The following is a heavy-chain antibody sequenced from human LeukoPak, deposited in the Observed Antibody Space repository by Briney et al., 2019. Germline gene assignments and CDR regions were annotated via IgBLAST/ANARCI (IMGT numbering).Heavy chain of an antibody. Sequence: PGRSLRLSCAASGFTFSSYAIHWVRQAPREGLEWVAVISSDGRDKHHADSVKGRFTISRDNAKNSLYLQMNSLRAEDTAVYYCARDTYYYDSSGYYFSAEYFQHWGQGTLVTVSS. V-gene: IGHV3-30*03. CDR2: ISSDGRDK. D-gene: IGHD3-22*01. CDR1: GFTFSSYA. CDR3: ARDTYYYDSSGYYFSAEYFQH. J-gene: IGHJ1*01.